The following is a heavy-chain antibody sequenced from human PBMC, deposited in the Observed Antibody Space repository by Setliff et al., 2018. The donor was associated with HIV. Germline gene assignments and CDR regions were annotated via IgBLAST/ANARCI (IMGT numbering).Heavy chain of an antibody. CDR3: VREYGYDRGAFDI. CDR2: IIPIFATP. D-gene: IGHD2-2*01. CDR1: GGTFSSSA. V-gene: IGHV1-69*13. Sequence: SVKVSCKASGGTFSSSAISWVRQAPGQGLEWMGGIIPIFATPNYAQKFQGRVTITADDSTSTAYVELSSLRSEDTAVYYCVREYGYDRGAFDIWGQGTMVTVSS. J-gene: IGHJ3*02.